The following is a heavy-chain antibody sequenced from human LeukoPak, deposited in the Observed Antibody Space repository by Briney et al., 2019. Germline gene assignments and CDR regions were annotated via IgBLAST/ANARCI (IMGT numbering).Heavy chain of an antibody. CDR1: GFSFDTYA. Sequence: GGSLRLSCAASGFSFDTYAMTWVRQAPGKGLEWVSAISGDGGSTYYAVSVKGRFAISRDNSKNTLYLQMNGLRAEDTAVYYCTLGSLYSSSWYGDYWGQGTLVTVSS. D-gene: IGHD6-13*01. CDR3: TLGSLYSSSWYGDY. CDR2: ISGDGGST. V-gene: IGHV3-23*01. J-gene: IGHJ4*02.